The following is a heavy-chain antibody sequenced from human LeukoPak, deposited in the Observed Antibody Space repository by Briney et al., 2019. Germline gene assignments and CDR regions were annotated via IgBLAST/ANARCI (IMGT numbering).Heavy chain of an antibody. CDR3: AREDDDWGPNTLDV. D-gene: IGHD7-27*01. J-gene: IGHJ3*01. CDR2: IWYDGSNK. V-gene: IGHV3-33*01. Sequence: GGSLRLSCAASGFTFSSYGMHWVRQAPGKGLEWVAVIWYDGSNKYYADSVKGRFTISRDNSKNTLYLQMNSLRAEDTAVYYCAREDDDWGPNTLDVWGQGTVVTVSS. CDR1: GFTFSSYG.